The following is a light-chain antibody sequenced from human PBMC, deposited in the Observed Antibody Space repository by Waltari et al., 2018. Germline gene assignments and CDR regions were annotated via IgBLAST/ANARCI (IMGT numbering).Light chain of an antibody. CDR2: GSS. V-gene: IGLV1-40*01. J-gene: IGLJ3*02. CDR3: QSYDTSLSVV. CDR1: GSNIGAGHD. Sequence: QPVLTQPPSVSGAPGQRVTISCTGSGSNIGAGHDVPWYQQLPRAAPKLLIYGSSTRPLGVPDRFFGSTSGTSASLAITGLQAEDEADYYCQSYDTSLSVVFGGGTKLTVL.